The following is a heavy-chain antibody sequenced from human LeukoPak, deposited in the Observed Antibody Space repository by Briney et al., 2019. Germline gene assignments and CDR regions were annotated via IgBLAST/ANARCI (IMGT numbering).Heavy chain of an antibody. V-gene: IGHV1-46*01. D-gene: IGHD6-19*01. CDR1: AYTFTSYY. Sequence: ASVKVSCKASAYTFTSYYMHWVRQAPGQGLEWMGIFNPSGGSTSYAQKFQGRVTMTRDTSTSTVYMELSSLRSEDTAVYYCARVQWQSRGQGDYYYYYGMDVWGQGTTVTVSS. J-gene: IGHJ6*02. CDR3: ARVQWQSRGQGDYYYYYGMDV. CDR2: FNPSGGST.